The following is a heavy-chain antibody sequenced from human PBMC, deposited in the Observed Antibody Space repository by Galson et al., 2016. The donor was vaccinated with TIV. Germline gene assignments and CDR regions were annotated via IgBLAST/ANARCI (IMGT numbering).Heavy chain of an antibody. CDR3: ARVFADYYVDY. V-gene: IGHV3-7*01. D-gene: IGHD3-10*02. J-gene: IGHJ4*02. CDR2: IHQHGSEK. CDR1: GFTFSTYW. Sequence: SLRLSCAASGFTFSTYWMSWVRQAPGKGLEWVANIHQHGSEKFYVDSVKGRFTISRDNSKNTLYLQMNSLRAEDTAVYYCARVFADYYVDYWGQGTLVTVSS.